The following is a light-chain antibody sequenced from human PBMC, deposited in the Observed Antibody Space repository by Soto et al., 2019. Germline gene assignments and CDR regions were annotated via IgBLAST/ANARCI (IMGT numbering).Light chain of an antibody. J-gene: IGKJ4*02. V-gene: IGKV1-16*02. CDR1: QGISNY. CDR3: QQDKSYPQLK. Sequence: DIQMTQSPSSLSASVGDRVTITCRASQGISNYLACFPQKPGKVPKSLIYAASSLQSGFPSKFTGSGSGSDCSINISSIPPEDFATYLYQQDKSYPQLKFGGGPKVDSK. CDR2: AAS.